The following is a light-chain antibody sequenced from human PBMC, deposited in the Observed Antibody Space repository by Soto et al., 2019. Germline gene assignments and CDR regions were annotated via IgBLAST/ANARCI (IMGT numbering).Light chain of an antibody. J-gene: IGKJ1*01. CDR2: LGS. Sequence: DIVMTQSPLSLPVTPGEPASISCRSSQSLLHSNGYNYLDWYLQKPGQSPQLLIYLGSNRASGVPERFSGSGSGTDFTLKLSRVEAADVGVYYCLQALQTPPTFGQGTKVEIK. V-gene: IGKV2-28*01. CDR3: LQALQTPPT. CDR1: QSLLHSNGYNY.